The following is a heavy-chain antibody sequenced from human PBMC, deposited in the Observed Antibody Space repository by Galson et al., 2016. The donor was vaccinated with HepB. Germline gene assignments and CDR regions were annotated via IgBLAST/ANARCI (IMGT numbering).Heavy chain of an antibody. CDR3: SYCSSISCFPPRGYSSASTGGGDY. CDR1: GGSFSGYY. D-gene: IGHD2-2*01. CDR2: INYRGST. Sequence: SETLSLTCASYGGSFSGYYWIWIRQPPGKGLEWIGEINYRGSTSYNPSLRSRVTMSVDTSKNQVSLSLSAVTAADTAVYYCSYCSSISCFPPRGYSSASTGGGDYWGQGTLVTVSS. V-gene: IGHV4-34*01. J-gene: IGHJ4*02.